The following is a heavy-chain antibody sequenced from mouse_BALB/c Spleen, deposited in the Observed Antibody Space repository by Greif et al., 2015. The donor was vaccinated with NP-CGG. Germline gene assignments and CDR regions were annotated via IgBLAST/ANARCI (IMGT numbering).Heavy chain of an antibody. Sequence: EVQLQQSGAELVKPGASVKLSCTASGFNIKDTYMHWVKQRPEQGLELIGRIDPANGNTKYDPKFQGKATITADTSSNTAYLQLSSLTSEDTAVYYCARYYRYPYYAMDYWGQGTSVTVSS. CDR1: GFNIKDTY. V-gene: IGHV14-3*02. CDR3: ARYYRYPYYAMDY. CDR2: IDPANGNT. D-gene: IGHD2-14*01. J-gene: IGHJ4*01.